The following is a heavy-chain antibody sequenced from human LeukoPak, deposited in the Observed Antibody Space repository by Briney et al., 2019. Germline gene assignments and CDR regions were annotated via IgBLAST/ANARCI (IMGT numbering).Heavy chain of an antibody. Sequence: GGALRLSRVASGFTFTDYSMNRVRPAPGKGLEWVSYISSSSSTIYYADSVKGRFTISRDNAKNSLYLQMNSLRDEDTAVYYCAPFHYWGQGTLVTVSS. J-gene: IGHJ4*02. CDR3: APFHY. CDR2: ISSSSSTI. CDR1: GFTFTDYS. V-gene: IGHV3-48*02.